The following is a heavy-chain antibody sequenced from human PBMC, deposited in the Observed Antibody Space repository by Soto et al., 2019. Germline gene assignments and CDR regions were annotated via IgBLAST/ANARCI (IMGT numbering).Heavy chain of an antibody. CDR1: GFTFSSYA. CDR2: ISYDGSNK. Sequence: QVQLVESGGGVVQPGRSLRLSCAASGFTFSSYAMHWVRQAPGKGLEWVAVISYDGSNKYYADSVKGRFTISRDNSKNTLYLQMNSLRAEDTAVYYCARETAGIVVVVAAALYGMDVWGQGTPVTVSS. D-gene: IGHD2-15*01. J-gene: IGHJ6*02. CDR3: ARETAGIVVVVAAALYGMDV. V-gene: IGHV3-30-3*01.